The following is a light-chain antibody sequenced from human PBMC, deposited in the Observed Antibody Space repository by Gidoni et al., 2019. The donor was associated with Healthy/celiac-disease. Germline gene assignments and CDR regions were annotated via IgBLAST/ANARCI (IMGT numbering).Light chain of an antibody. Sequence: SYELTQPPSVSVSPGQIASITCSGDKLGDKYACWYQQKPGQSPVLVIYQDSKRPSGIPERFSGSNSGNTATLTISGTQAMDEADYYCQAWDSNVVFGGGTKLTVL. V-gene: IGLV3-1*01. J-gene: IGLJ2*01. CDR3: QAWDSNVV. CDR1: KLGDKY. CDR2: QDS.